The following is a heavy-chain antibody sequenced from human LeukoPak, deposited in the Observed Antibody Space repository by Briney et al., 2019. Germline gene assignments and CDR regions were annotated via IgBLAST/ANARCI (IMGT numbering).Heavy chain of an antibody. CDR1: GYTFTSYG. D-gene: IGHD3-22*01. V-gene: IGHV1-18*01. J-gene: IGHJ4*02. CDR2: ISAYNGNT. CDR3: ARAAGGYYDSSGYDY. Sequence: ASVKVSCKASGYTFTSYGISWVRQAPGQGLEWMGWISAYNGNTNYAQKLQGRVTMTTDTSTSTAYMELRSLRSDDTAVYYCARAAGGYYDSSGYDYWGQGTLVTVSS.